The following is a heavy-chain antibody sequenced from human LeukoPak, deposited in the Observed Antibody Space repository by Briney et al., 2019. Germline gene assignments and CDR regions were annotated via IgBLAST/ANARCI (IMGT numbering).Heavy chain of an antibody. Sequence: ASVKVSCKASGYTFTGYYMHWVRQAPGQGLEWMGWINPNSGGTNYAQKFQGRVTMTRDTSISTAYMELSRLRSDDTAVYYCARGGMRWLQSPENDYWGQGTLVTVSS. J-gene: IGHJ4*02. CDR3: ARGGMRWLQSPENDY. D-gene: IGHD5-24*01. CDR1: GYTFTGYY. V-gene: IGHV1-2*02. CDR2: INPNSGGT.